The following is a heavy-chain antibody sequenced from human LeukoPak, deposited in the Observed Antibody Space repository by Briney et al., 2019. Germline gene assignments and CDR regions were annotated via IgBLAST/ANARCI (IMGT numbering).Heavy chain of an antibody. J-gene: IGHJ3*02. V-gene: IGHV1-69*13. CDR3: ARTAYCGGDCYFFDI. D-gene: IGHD2-21*01. CDR2: IIPIFGTA. CDR1: GGTFSSYA. Sequence: ASVKVSCKASGGTFSSYAISWVRQAPGQGLEWMGGIIPIFGTANYAQKFQGRVTITADESTSTAYMELSSLRSEDTAVYYCARTAYCGGDCYFFDIWGQGTMVTVSS.